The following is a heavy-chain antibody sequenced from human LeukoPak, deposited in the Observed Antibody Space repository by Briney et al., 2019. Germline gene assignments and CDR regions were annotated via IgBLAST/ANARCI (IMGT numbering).Heavy chain of an antibody. CDR1: GGSISSSSYY. D-gene: IGHD6-13*01. J-gene: IGHJ5*02. Sequence: KPSETLSLTCTVSGGSISSSSYYWGWIRQPPGKGLEWIGSIYYSGSTYYNPSLKSRVTISVDTSKNQFSLKLSSVTAADTAVYYCARDSEQLAHQNYNWFDPWGQGTLVTVSS. CDR2: IYYSGST. V-gene: IGHV4-39*07. CDR3: ARDSEQLAHQNYNWFDP.